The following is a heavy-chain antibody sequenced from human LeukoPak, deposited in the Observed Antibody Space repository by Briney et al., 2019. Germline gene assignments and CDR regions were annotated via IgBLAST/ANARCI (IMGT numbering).Heavy chain of an antibody. J-gene: IGHJ4*02. CDR3: AKDFYCGARKWEVGY. Sequence: GGSLRLSCAASGFTFSNYAMSWVRQAPGKGLEWVSNIHGDASNTYYADSVKGRFTISRDNSKNTLHLQMSSLSAEDTAMYYCAKDFYCGARKWEVGYWGQGTLVTVSS. CDR2: IHGDASNT. V-gene: IGHV3-23*01. D-gene: IGHD2-21*01. CDR1: GFTFSNYA.